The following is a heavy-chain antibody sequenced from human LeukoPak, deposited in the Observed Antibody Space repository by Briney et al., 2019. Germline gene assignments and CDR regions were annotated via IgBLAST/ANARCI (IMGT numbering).Heavy chain of an antibody. CDR2: INHSGST. CDR3: ARSDFFFRGASDI. CDR1: GGSFSGYY. J-gene: IGHJ3*02. V-gene: IGHV4-34*01. Sequence: SETLSLTCAVYGGSFSGYYWSWIRQPPGKGLEWIGEINHSGSTNYNPSLKSRVTISVDTSKNQFSLKLSSVTAADTAVYYCARSDFFFRGASDIWGQGTMVTVSS. D-gene: IGHD3-3*01.